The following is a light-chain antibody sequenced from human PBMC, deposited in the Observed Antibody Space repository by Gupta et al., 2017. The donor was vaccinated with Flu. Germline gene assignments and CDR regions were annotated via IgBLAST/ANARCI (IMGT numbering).Light chain of an antibody. V-gene: IGLV2-11*01. CDR2: DVT. Sequence: QSAPTQPRPVSGSPGQSVTISCTGTSTDVGRSNRVSWYEQRPGKAPKLILYDVTERPSGVPDRFSGSKSGNTASLTSSGLQADDEADYYCSSHAGRVTWVFGTGTTVTVL. J-gene: IGLJ1*01. CDR1: STDVGRSNR. CDR3: SSHAGRVTWV.